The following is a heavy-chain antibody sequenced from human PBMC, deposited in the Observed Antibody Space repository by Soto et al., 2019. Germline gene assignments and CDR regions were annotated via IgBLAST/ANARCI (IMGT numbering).Heavy chain of an antibody. CDR2: ISAYNGNT. V-gene: IGHV1-18*01. J-gene: IGHJ6*02. CDR1: GYTFTSYG. Sequence: ASVKVSCKASGYTFTSYGISWVRQAPGQGLEWMGWISAYNGNTNYAQKLQGRVTMTTDTSTSTAYMELRSLRSDDTAVYYCARGYYDSSGYKHLYGMDVWGQGTTVTSP. D-gene: IGHD3-22*01. CDR3: ARGYYDSSGYKHLYGMDV.